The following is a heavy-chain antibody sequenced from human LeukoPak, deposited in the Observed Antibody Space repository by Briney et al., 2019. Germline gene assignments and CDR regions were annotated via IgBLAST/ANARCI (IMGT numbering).Heavy chain of an antibody. Sequence: GASVKVSCKASGGTFSSYAISWVRQAPGQGLEWMGRIIPILGIANYAQKFQGRVTITADKSTNTAYMELSSLRSEDTAVYYCARVLVPAGGGVVDYWGQGTPVTVSS. CDR3: ARVLVPAGGGVVDY. V-gene: IGHV1-69*04. CDR1: GGTFSSYA. CDR2: IIPILGIA. J-gene: IGHJ4*02. D-gene: IGHD3-16*01.